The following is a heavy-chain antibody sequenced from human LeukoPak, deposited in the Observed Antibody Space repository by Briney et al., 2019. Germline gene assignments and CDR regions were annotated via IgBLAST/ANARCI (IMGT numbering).Heavy chain of an antibody. Sequence: ASVKVSCKSSGFTFTAYYIHWVRQVPGQGFEWMGWINPNSGGTNYAQKFRGRVTMTRDTSISTAYMELSRLRSDDTAVYYCARGIRGVLSPFYWGQGTLVTVSS. V-gene: IGHV1-2*02. CDR3: ARGIRGVLSPFY. CDR1: GFTFTAYY. D-gene: IGHD3-10*01. CDR2: INPNSGGT. J-gene: IGHJ4*02.